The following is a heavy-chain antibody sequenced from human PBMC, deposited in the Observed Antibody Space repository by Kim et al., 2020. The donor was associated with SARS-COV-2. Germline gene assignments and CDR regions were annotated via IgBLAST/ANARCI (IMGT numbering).Heavy chain of an antibody. CDR3: ARGRLSYSGSYSGVFN. Sequence: GGSLRLSCVASGFTFSSYWMHWVRQAPGQGLVWVSRIESDGSSPRYADSVKGRFTISSDNAKNKLYLQMNSLRAEDKAVYYYARGRLSYSGSYSGVFNWGQGTLVTVSS. D-gene: IGHD1-26*01. J-gene: IGHJ1*01. CDR2: IESDGSSP. V-gene: IGHV3-74*01. CDR1: GFTFSSYW.